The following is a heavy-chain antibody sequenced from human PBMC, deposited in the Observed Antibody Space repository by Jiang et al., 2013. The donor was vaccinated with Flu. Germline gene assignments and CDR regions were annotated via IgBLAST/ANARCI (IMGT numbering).Heavy chain of an antibody. V-gene: IGHV1-69*04. J-gene: IGHJ4*02. CDR2: IIPILGIA. Sequence: SGAEVKKPGSSVKVSCKASGGTFSSYAISWVRQAPGQGLEWMGRIIPILGIANYAQKFQGRVTITADKSTSTAYMELSSLRSEDTAVYYCARVRNTMVRGARAPDYWGQGTLVTVSS. CDR3: ARVRNTMVRGARAPDY. CDR1: GGTFSSYA. D-gene: IGHD3-10*01.